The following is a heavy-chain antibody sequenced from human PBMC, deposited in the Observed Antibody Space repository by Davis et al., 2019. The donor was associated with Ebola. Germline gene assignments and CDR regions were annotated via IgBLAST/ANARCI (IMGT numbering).Heavy chain of an antibody. CDR3: AREGVGYCSSTSCYYYGMDV. CDR1: GFTFSSYD. D-gene: IGHD2-2*01. V-gene: IGHV3-13*01. J-gene: IGHJ6*02. Sequence: GESLKISCAASGFTFSSYDMHWVRQATGKGLEWVSAIGTAGDTYYPGSVKGRFTISRENAKNSLYLQMNSLRAEDTAVYSCAREGVGYCSSTSCYYYGMDVWGQGTTVTVSS. CDR2: IGTAGDT.